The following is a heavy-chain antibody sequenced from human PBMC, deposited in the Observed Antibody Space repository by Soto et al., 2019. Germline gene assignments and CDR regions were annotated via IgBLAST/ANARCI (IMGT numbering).Heavy chain of an antibody. J-gene: IGHJ4*02. CDR3: ARVVPQTTAHSDY. Sequence: GGSLRLSCAASGFTFSSYSMNWVRQAPGKGLEWVSSISSSSSYIYYADSVKGRFTISRDNAKNSLYLQMNSLRAEDTAVYYCARVVPQTTAHSDYWGQGTLVTGSS. D-gene: IGHD4-4*01. CDR1: GFTFSSYS. V-gene: IGHV3-21*01. CDR2: ISSSSSYI.